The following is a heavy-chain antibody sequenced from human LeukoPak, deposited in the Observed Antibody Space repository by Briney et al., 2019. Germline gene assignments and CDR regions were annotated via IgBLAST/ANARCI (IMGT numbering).Heavy chain of an antibody. D-gene: IGHD3-22*01. J-gene: IGHJ4*02. CDR3: AKSYFDSSGYYYDRHFFDY. CDR2: INPSGGNT. CDR1: GGTFSSYA. V-gene: IGHV1-46*01. Sequence: GASVKVSCKASGGTFSSYAISWVRQAPGQGLEWMGIINPSGGNTNYAQKFQGRVTMSRDMSTSTVYMELSSLRSEDTAVYYCAKSYFDSSGYYYDRHFFDYWGQGTLVTVSS.